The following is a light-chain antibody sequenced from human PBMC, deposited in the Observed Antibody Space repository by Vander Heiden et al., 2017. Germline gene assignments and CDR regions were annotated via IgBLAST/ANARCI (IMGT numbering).Light chain of an antibody. CDR2: GNS. CDR3: QSYDSSLSGGV. J-gene: IGLJ3*02. V-gene: IGLV1-40*01. CDR1: SSNIGAGYD. Sequence: QSVLTHPPSASGAPGQRVTISCTGSSSNIGAGYDVHWYQQLPGTAPKLLIYGNSNRPSGVPDRFSGSKSGTSASLAITGLQAEDEADYYCQSYDSSLSGGVFGGGTKLTVL.